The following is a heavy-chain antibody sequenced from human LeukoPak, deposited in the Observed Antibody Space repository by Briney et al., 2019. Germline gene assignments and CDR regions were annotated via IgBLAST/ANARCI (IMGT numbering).Heavy chain of an antibody. D-gene: IGHD1-26*01. J-gene: IGHJ4*02. Sequence: GRSLRLSCAASGFTFSSYAMHWVRQAPGKGLEWVAVISYDGSNKYYAASVKGRFTISRDNSKNTLYLQMNSRRAEDTAVYYCARLGATGYWAQGTLVTVSS. V-gene: IGHV3-30-3*01. CDR1: GFTFSSYA. CDR2: ISYDGSNK. CDR3: ARLGATGY.